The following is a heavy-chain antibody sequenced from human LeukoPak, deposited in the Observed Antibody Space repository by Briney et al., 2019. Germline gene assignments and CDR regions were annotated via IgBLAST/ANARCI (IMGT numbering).Heavy chain of an antibody. J-gene: IGHJ4*02. D-gene: IGHD1-1*01. CDR2: IYYSGST. CDR3: ARDRVGGYKWNPYYFDY. Sequence: SETLSLTCTVSGGSISSYYWSWIRQPPGKGLEWIGYIYYSGSTNYNPSLKSRVTISVDTSKNQFSLKLSSVTAADTAVYYCARDRVGGYKWNPYYFDYWGQGTLITVSS. V-gene: IGHV4-59*12. CDR1: GGSISSYY.